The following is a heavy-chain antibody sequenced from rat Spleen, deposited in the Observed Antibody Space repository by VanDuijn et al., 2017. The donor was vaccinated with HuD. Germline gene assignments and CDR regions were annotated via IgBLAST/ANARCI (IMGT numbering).Heavy chain of an antibody. J-gene: IGHJ1*01. D-gene: IGHD2-2*01. V-gene: IGHV5-29*01. CDR1: GFTFSNFD. Sequence: EVQLVESGGGLVQPGRSLKLSCVASGFTFSNFDMAWVRQAPTKGLEWVATISYDDRSTYYRDSVKGRFTISRDNTKNTLYLQMDNLRSEDTATYYCARAGYLRDWYFDFWGPGTMVAVSS. CDR2: ISYDDRST. CDR3: ARAGYLRDWYFDF.